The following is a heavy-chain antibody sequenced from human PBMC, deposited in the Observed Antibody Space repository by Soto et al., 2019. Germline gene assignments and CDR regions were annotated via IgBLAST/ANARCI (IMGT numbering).Heavy chain of an antibody. Sequence: SETLSLTCTVSGRSISSSSYYWGWIRHPPGKGLEWIGSIYYSGSTYYNPSLKSRVTISVDTSKNQFSLKLSSVTAADTAVYYCASSASSSWYFYYYYGMDVWGQGTTVT. CDR1: GRSISSSSYY. CDR2: IYYSGST. CDR3: ASSASSSWYFYYYYGMDV. D-gene: IGHD6-13*01. J-gene: IGHJ6*02. V-gene: IGHV4-39*01.